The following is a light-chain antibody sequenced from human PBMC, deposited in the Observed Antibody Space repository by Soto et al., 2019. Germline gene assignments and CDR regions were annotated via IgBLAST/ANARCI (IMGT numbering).Light chain of an antibody. V-gene: IGKV1-6*01. CDR2: DAS. CDR3: LQDATYPWT. Sequence: ANPMTQSPSSLSASLGDTVTINCRASQPIRSSLVWYQQKSGRAPNLLIPDASSLHRGVPSRFSGSGFGTHFNLTISGLQSEDFGTYYCLQDATYPWTFGQGTRVDVK. CDR1: QPIRSS. J-gene: IGKJ1*01.